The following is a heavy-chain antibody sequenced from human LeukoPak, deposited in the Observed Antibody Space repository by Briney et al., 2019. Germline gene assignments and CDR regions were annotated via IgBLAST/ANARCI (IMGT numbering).Heavy chain of an antibody. D-gene: IGHD3-16*01. Sequence: SETLSLTCTVSGGSISSYYWSWIRQPPGKGLEWIGYIYYGGSTNYYPSLKSRVTISVDTSKNQFSLKLSSVTAADTAVYYCARSSAYYDYVRGSYRPRYYFDYWGQGTLVTVSS. V-gene: IGHV4-59*01. CDR3: ARSSAYYDYVRGSYRPRYYFDY. CDR1: GGSISSYY. CDR2: IYYGGST. J-gene: IGHJ4*02.